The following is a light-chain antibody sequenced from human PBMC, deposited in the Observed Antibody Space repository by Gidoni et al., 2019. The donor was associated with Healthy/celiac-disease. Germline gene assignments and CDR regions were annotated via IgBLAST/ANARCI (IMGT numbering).Light chain of an antibody. Sequence: DIVMTQSPDSLAVSLGERATINCKSSQSVLYSSNNKNYLAWYQQKPGQQPKLRIYWASTRESGVPDRFSGSGSGTDFTLTISSLQAEDVAVYYCQQYYSTLSWTFXQXTKVEIK. CDR1: QSVLYSSNNKNY. CDR3: QQYYSTLSWT. CDR2: WAS. V-gene: IGKV4-1*01. J-gene: IGKJ1*01.